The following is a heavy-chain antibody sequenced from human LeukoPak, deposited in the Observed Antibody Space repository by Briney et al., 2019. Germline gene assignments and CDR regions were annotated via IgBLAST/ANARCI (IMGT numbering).Heavy chain of an antibody. V-gene: IGHV3-7*04. Sequence: GGSLRLSCAASGFTFTSYWMTWVHQAPGKGLEWVANTKHDGSERYYVDSVKGRFTISRDSVKNSLFLQMDSLRAEDTAVYYCARGGLYGDYYFDYWGQGTLVTVTS. J-gene: IGHJ4*02. D-gene: IGHD2-21*02. CDR1: GFTFTSYW. CDR2: TKHDGSER. CDR3: ARGGLYGDYYFDY.